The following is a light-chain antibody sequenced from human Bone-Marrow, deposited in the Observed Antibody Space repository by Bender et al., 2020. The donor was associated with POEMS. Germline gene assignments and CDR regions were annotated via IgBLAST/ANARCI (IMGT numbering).Light chain of an antibody. V-gene: IGLV2-23*02. Sequence: QSALTQPASVSGSPGQSITISCTGTSSDVGRYDLVSWYQQHPGKAPKLIIYEVTKRPSGVSDRLSGSKSGNTASLTVSGLQAEDEADYYCAAWGGSGVFGTGTKVTVL. CDR2: EVT. CDR1: SSDVGRYDL. J-gene: IGLJ1*01. CDR3: AAWGGSGV.